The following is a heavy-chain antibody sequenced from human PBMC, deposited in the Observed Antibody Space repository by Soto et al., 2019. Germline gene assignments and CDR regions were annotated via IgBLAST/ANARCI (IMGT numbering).Heavy chain of an antibody. CDR1: GFAFNFYS. D-gene: IGHD5-12*01. CDR2: ITSDSKYI. J-gene: IGHJ4*02. Sequence: GGSLRLSCAASGFAFNFYSISWVRQAPGKGLEWVSSITSDSKYIYHADSVKGRFTISRDNAKNSLYLQMNSLRPEDTAVSYCERYMATATRSGYYFDYWGQGAQVTVSS. V-gene: IGHV3-21*01. CDR3: ERYMATATRSGYYFDY.